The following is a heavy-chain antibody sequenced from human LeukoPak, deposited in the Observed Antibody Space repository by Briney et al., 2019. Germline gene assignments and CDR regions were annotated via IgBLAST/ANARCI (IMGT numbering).Heavy chain of an antibody. CDR2: IWSNGINK. CDR1: GFTFSNYG. CDR3: ARRGYSYGPYYYYGMDV. D-gene: IGHD5-18*01. J-gene: IGHJ6*02. Sequence: PGRSLRLSCAASGFTFSNYGMHWVRQAPGKGLEWVAVIWSNGINKYYADSVKGRFTISRDNSKNTLYLQMNSLRAEDTAVYYCARRGYSYGPYYYYGMDVWGQGTTVTVSS. V-gene: IGHV3-33*08.